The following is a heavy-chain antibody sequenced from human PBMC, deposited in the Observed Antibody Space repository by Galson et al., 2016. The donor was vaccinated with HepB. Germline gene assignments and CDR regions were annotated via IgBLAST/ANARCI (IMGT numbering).Heavy chain of an antibody. Sequence: SVKVSCKASGYTFARYGITWVRQAPGQGLEWMGWISANNGNTDYAQKFQGRVRMTTDASSTTAYMEVRSLRSDDTAVYYCARAEGYCGGDCTIYYIDYWGQGTLVIVSS. D-gene: IGHD2-21*02. CDR2: ISANNGNT. V-gene: IGHV1-18*01. J-gene: IGHJ4*02. CDR3: ARAEGYCGGDCTIYYIDY. CDR1: GYTFARYG.